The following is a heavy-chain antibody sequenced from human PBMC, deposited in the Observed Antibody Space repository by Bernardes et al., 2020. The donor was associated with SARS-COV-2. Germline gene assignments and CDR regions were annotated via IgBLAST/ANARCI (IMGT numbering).Heavy chain of an antibody. V-gene: IGHV3-53*05. J-gene: IGHJ3*02. CDR1: EFSVNTKY. D-gene: IGHD1-26*01. Sequence: GGSLRLSREASEFSVNTKYMTWARQAPGKGLEWVSIIYSGGDIKYADSVRGRFTVSRDSSKNSLFLHMDSLKNEDTGVYYCAREFSGSYGETFDIWGQGKMVTVSS. CDR2: IYSGGDI. CDR3: AREFSGSYGETFDI.